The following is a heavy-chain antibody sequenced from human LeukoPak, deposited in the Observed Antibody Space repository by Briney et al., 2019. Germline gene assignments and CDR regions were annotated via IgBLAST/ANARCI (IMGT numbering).Heavy chain of an antibody. CDR2: ISYDGSNK. CDR3: AGEMTTDAFDI. Sequence: PGGSLRLSCAASGFTFSSYAMHWVRQAPGKGLEWVAVISYDGSNKYYADSVKGRFTISRDNSKNTLYLQMNSLRAEDTAVYYCAGEMTTDAFDIWGQGTMVTVSS. CDR1: GFTFSSYA. J-gene: IGHJ3*02. V-gene: IGHV3-30*04. D-gene: IGHD4-11*01.